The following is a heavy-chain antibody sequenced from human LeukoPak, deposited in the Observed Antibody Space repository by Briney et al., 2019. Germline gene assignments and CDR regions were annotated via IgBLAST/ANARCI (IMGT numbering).Heavy chain of an antibody. Sequence: KISCKASGYTFTSYWIGWVRQMPGKGLEYMGIIYPGDSDTRYSPSFQGQVTISADKSISTAYLQWSCLKASDTAMYYCARVYSSAGNWYLHLWGRGTLVTVSS. CDR1: GYTFTSYW. CDR3: ARVYSSAGNWYLHL. V-gene: IGHV5-51*01. D-gene: IGHD5-18*01. J-gene: IGHJ2*01. CDR2: IYPGDSDT.